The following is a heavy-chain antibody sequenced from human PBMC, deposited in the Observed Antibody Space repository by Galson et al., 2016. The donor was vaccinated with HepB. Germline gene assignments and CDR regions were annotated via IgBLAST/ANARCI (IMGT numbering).Heavy chain of an antibody. V-gene: IGHV3-30-3*01. CDR1: GFTFSRYP. D-gene: IGHD3-9*01. CDR2: ISNNGGSK. J-gene: IGHJ5*02. CDR3: ARTAHASGTQIERWLCRMDP. Sequence: SLRLSCAVSGFTFSRYPLYWVRQAPGKGLEWVAAISNNGGSKYYADSVKGRFTISRDDSKNTLYLQMNSLRAEDTAVYYCARTAHASGTQIERWLCRMDPWGPGTLVTVSS.